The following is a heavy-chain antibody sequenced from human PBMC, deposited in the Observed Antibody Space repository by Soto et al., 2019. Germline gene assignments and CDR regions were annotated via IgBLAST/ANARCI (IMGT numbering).Heavy chain of an antibody. CDR1: GGYIRTDSYY. D-gene: IGHD3-10*01. V-gene: IGHV4-39*07. CDR2: IYYSGST. J-gene: IGHJ3*02. CDR3: ARLMGSYAFDI. Sequence: SVTLCLTCAVSGGYIRTDSYYWGWIRQSPGKGLEWIGSIYYSGSTYYNPSLKSRVTISVDTSKNQFSLKLSSVTAADTAVYYCARLMGSYAFDIWGQGTMVTVSS.